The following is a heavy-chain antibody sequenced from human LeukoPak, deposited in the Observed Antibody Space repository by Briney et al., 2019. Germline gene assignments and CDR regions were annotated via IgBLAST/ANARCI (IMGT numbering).Heavy chain of an antibody. CDR3: AKGYDYVWDLTAFDI. Sequence: GGSLRLSCAASGFTFSSYAMHWVRQAPGKGLEWVAVISYDGSNKYYADSVKGRFTISRDNSKNTLYLQMNSLRAEDTAVYYCAKGYDYVWDLTAFDIWGQGTMVTVSS. CDR1: GFTFSSYA. D-gene: IGHD3-16*01. V-gene: IGHV3-30-3*01. J-gene: IGHJ3*02. CDR2: ISYDGSNK.